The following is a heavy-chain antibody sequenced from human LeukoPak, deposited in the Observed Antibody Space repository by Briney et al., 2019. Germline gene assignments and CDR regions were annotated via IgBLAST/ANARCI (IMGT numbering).Heavy chain of an antibody. V-gene: IGHV4-31*03. CDR1: GGSISSGGYW. J-gene: IGHJ5*02. CDR2: SYYSGST. Sequence: SETLSLTCTVAGGSISSGGYWWSWIRQDPVKGLEWIGYSYYSGSTYYNPSLKSRVNISVDTSKNQFSLKLSSVTAADTAVYYCARVSCTSTSCPGWIDPWGQGTLVTVSS. CDR3: ARVSCTSTSCPGWIDP. D-gene: IGHD2-2*01.